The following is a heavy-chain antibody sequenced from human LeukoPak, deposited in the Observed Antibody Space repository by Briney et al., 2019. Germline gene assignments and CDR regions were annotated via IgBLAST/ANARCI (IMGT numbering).Heavy chain of an antibody. CDR3: ARQAGSGSYSAFTFDY. Sequence: SETLSLTCTVSGGSISSYYWSWIRQPPGKGLEWIGYIYYSGSTNYNPSLKSRVTISVDTSKNQFSLKLSSVTAADTAVYYCARQAGSGSYSAFTFDYWGQGTLVTVSS. CDR2: IYYSGST. J-gene: IGHJ4*02. D-gene: IGHD3-10*01. V-gene: IGHV4-59*08. CDR1: GGSISSYY.